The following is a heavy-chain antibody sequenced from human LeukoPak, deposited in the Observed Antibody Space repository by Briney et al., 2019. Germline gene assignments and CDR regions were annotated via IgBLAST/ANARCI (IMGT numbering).Heavy chain of an antibody. CDR2: ISNDGSNQ. CDR1: GFTFSSYA. CDR3: ARDFGPGNYGRHLKH. V-gene: IGHV3-30-3*01. Sequence: GRSLRLSCAASGFTFSSYAMHWVRQAPGKGLEWVAVISNDGSNQYYGGSVKGQITISRDNSKNTLFLQMNSLRADDTAMYYCARDFGPGNYGRHLKHWGQGTLVIVSA. D-gene: IGHD3-10*01. J-gene: IGHJ1*01.